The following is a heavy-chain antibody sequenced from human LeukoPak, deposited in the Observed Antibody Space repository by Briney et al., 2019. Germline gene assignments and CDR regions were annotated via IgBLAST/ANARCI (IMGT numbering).Heavy chain of an antibody. CDR2: IYTSGST. D-gene: IGHD5-18*01. CDR1: GGSISGYY. V-gene: IGHV4-4*07. Sequence: SETLSLTCTVSGGSISGYYWSWIRQPAGKGLEWIGRIYTSGSTNYNPSLKSRVTMSVDTSKNQFSLKLSSVTAADTAVYYCARGPNSYAQPRFDYWGQGTLVTVSS. CDR3: ARGPNSYAQPRFDY. J-gene: IGHJ4*02.